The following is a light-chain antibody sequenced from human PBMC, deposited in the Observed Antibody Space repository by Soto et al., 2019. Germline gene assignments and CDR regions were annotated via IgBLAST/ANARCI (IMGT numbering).Light chain of an antibody. V-gene: IGLV1-40*01. Sequence: QAVVTQPPSVSGAPGQRVTISCTGSSSNIGADYDLHWYQQLPRSAPKLLIYGNNNRPSGVPDRFSGSKSGTSASLAITGLQAEDEADYYCQSFDSSLIGVVFGGGTKLTVL. CDR2: GNN. J-gene: IGLJ2*01. CDR1: SSNIGADYD. CDR3: QSFDSSLIGVV.